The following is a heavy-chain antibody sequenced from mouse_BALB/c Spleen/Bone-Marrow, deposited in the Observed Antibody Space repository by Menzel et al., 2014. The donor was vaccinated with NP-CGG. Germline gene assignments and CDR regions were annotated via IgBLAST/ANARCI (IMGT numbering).Heavy chain of an antibody. CDR1: GYTFTSYW. V-gene: IGHV1S127*01. J-gene: IGHJ4*01. CDR2: IDPSDSYT. D-gene: IGHD2-14*01. Sequence: QVQLQQSGAELVEPGASVKMSCKASGYTFTSYWMHWVKQRPGQGLEWIGVIDPSDSYTSYNQKFKGEATLTVDTSSSTAYIQLSSLTSEDSAVYYCTRGEVQAIDYWGQGTSVTVSS. CDR3: TRGEVQAIDY.